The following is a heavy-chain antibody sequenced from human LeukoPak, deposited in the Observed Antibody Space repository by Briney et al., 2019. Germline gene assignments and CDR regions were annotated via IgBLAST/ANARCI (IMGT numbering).Heavy chain of an antibody. CDR2: IYYSGST. J-gene: IGHJ6*03. CDR3: ARLPNYYYYYYMDV. V-gene: IGHV4-39*01. Sequence: SETLSLTCTVSGGSISSSSYYWGWIRQPPGKGLEWIGSIYYSGSTYYNPSLKSRVTISVDTSKNQFSLKLSSVTAADTAVYYCARLPNYYYYYYMDVWGKGTTVTVPS. CDR1: GGSISSSSYY.